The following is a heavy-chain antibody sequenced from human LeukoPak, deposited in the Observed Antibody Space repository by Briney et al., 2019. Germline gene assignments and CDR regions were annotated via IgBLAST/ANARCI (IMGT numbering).Heavy chain of an antibody. CDR3: ARRGIAAGDFDY. V-gene: IGHV3-9*01. CDR1: GFIFNNYA. J-gene: IGHJ4*02. CDR2: ISWNSGSI. D-gene: IGHD6-13*01. Sequence: PGGSLRLSCAGSGFIFNNYAMHWVRQPPGKGLEWVSGISWNSGSIDYADSVKGRFTISRDNSKNTLYLQMSSLRAEDTAVYYCARRGIAAGDFDYWGQGTLVTVSS.